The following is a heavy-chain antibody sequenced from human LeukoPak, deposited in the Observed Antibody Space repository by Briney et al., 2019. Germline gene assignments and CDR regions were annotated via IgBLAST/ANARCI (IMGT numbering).Heavy chain of an antibody. CDR3: AKSRSGSANWALQIFDN. Sequence: KPGGSLRLSCAASGFTFSSYSMNWVRQAPGKGLEWVSSISSSSYIYYADSVKGRFTISRDNSKNSLFVQMNSLRAEDTAVYFCAKSRSGSANWALQIFDNWGQGTLVTVSS. D-gene: IGHD1-1*01. CDR1: GFTFSSYS. J-gene: IGHJ4*02. V-gene: IGHV3-21*03. CDR2: ISSSSYI.